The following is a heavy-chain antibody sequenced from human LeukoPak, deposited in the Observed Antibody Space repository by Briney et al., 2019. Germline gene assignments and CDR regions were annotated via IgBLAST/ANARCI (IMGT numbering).Heavy chain of an antibody. V-gene: IGHV4-59*01. Sequence: SETLSLTCTVSGGSISSYYWTWIRQPPGKGLEWIGYIYYSGSTNYNPSLKSRVAMSVDTSKNQFSLKLSSVTAADTAVYYCARWNYDILTGYRYFDYWGQGTLVTVSS. CDR3: ARWNYDILTGYRYFDY. J-gene: IGHJ4*02. D-gene: IGHD3-9*01. CDR2: IYYSGST. CDR1: GGSISSYY.